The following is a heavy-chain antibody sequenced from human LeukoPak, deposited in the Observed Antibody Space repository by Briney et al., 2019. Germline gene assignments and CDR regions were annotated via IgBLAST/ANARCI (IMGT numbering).Heavy chain of an antibody. CDR3: AAEIYGGNTDCCTFDF. J-gene: IGHJ3*01. D-gene: IGHD4-23*01. V-gene: IGHV1-18*01. CDR2: ISAYNGNT. CDR1: GYTFTSYG. Sequence: RASVKVSCKASGYTFTSYGISWVRQAPGQGLEWMGWISAYNGNTNYAQKLQGRVTMTTDTSTSTAYMELRSLRSDDTAVYYCAAEIYGGNTDCCTFDFWGPGTPVTVSS.